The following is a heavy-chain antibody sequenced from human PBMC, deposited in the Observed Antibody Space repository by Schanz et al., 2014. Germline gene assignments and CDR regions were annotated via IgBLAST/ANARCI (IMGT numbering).Heavy chain of an antibody. Sequence: QVPLVQSGSEVKKPGSSVEVSCKASGGTFSSFAIFWVRQAPGQGLEWMGTIIPILDITNYAQKFQGRVTITADKSTSTAYMELSNLRSEDTAVYYCARAGQDYSDSSGYATYYFGNWGQGTLVTVSS. D-gene: IGHD3-22*01. CDR1: GGTFSSFA. CDR2: IIPILDIT. J-gene: IGHJ4*02. V-gene: IGHV1-69*04. CDR3: ARAGQDYSDSSGYATYYFGN.